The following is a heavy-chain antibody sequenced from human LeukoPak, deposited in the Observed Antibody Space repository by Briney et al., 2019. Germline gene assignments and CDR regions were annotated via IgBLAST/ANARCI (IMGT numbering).Heavy chain of an antibody. CDR1: GFSFNSDW. V-gene: IGHV3-7*01. Sequence: PGGSLGLSRAASGFSFNSDWMDWVRQAPGKGLEWVANIKHDESEKNYLDSVKGRFTISRDNAQNSLYLQMNGLRVEDTAVYYCTRRLDDWGQGTLVTVSS. CDR2: IKHDESEK. CDR3: TRRLDD. D-gene: IGHD3-16*01. J-gene: IGHJ4*02.